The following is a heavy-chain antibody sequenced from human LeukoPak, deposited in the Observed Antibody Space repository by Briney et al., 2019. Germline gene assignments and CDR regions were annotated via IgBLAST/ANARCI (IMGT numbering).Heavy chain of an antibody. J-gene: IGHJ4*02. CDR2: INPSGGST. D-gene: IGHD3-22*01. Sequence: GASETVSCKASGYTFTSYYMHWVRLAPRQGLEWMGIINPSGGSTSYAQKFQGRVTIPADKSTSTAYVELSSLRSEDTAVYYCARQGDSSGYYSYWGQGTLVTVSS. CDR3: ARQGDSSGYYSY. V-gene: IGHV1-46*01. CDR1: GYTFTSYY.